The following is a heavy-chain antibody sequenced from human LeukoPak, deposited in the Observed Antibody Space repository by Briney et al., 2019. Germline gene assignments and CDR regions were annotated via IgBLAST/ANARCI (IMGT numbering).Heavy chain of an antibody. D-gene: IGHD5-24*01. CDR3: ARGVRDGYTRRTWFDY. V-gene: IGHV1-8*01. CDR1: GYTFTSYD. J-gene: IGHJ4*02. CDR2: MNPNSGNT. Sequence: ASVKVSCKASGYTFTSYDINWVRQATGQGLEWMGWMNPNSGNTGYAQKFQGRVTITRNTSISTAYMEMSSLRSEDTAVYYCARGVRDGYTRRTWFDYWGQGTLVTVSS.